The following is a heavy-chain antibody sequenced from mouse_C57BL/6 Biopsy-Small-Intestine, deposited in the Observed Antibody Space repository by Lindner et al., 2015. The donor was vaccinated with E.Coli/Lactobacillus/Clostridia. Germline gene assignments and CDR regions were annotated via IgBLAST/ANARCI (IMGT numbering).Heavy chain of an antibody. CDR2: INAGNGNT. CDR1: GYTFGSYA. Sequence: SVKVSCKASGYTFGSYAMHWVRQVPGQRLEWMGWINAGNGNTKYSQKFQGRVTITRDTSASTAYMELSGLRSEDTAVYYCARLGYTGYDSGWYGPWGQGTLVTVSS. V-gene: IGHV1-84*02. CDR3: ARLGYTGYDSGWYGP. D-gene: IGHD2-2*01. J-gene: IGHJ4*01.